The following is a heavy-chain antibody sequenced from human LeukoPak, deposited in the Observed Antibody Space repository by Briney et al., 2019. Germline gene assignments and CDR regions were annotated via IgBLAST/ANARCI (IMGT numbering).Heavy chain of an antibody. J-gene: IGHJ4*02. CDR3: ARGPRYALRFRTGWYYLDY. CDR2: INHSGST. D-gene: IGHD5-12*01. V-gene: IGHV4-34*01. Sequence: SETLSLTCAVYGGSFSGYYWSWIRQPPGKGLEWIGEINHSGSTNYNPSLKSRVTISVDTSKNQFSLKLSSVTAADTAVYYCARGPRYALRFRTGWYYLDYWGQGTLVTVSS. CDR1: GGSFSGYY.